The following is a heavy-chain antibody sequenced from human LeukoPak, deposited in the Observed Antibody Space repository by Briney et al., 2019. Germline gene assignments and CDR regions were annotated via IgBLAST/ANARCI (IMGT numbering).Heavy chain of an antibody. Sequence: GGSLRLSCAASGFTFDDYAMHWVRHAPGKGLEWVSGISWNSGSIGYADSVKGRFTISRDNAKNSLYLQMNSLRAEDTALYYCAKGGRVSSSLYYYDSSGHTDFDYWGQGTLVTVSS. CDR1: GFTFDDYA. CDR3: AKGGRVSSSLYYYDSSGHTDFDY. V-gene: IGHV3-9*01. D-gene: IGHD3-22*01. CDR2: ISWNSGSI. J-gene: IGHJ4*02.